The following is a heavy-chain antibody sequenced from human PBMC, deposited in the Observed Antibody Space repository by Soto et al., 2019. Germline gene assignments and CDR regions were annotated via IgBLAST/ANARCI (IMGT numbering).Heavy chain of an antibody. CDR1: GGSISSGGYS. Sequence: QLQLQESGSGLVKPSQTLSLTCAVSGGSISSGGYSWSWIRQPPGKGLEWIGYIYHSGSTYYNPSLMRRVTISVDRSKTQFSLKLSSVTAADTAVYYCARAIGWFGELLGGYYFDYWGQGTLVTVSS. V-gene: IGHV4-30-2*01. D-gene: IGHD3-10*01. CDR2: IYHSGST. CDR3: ARAIGWFGELLGGYYFDY. J-gene: IGHJ4*02.